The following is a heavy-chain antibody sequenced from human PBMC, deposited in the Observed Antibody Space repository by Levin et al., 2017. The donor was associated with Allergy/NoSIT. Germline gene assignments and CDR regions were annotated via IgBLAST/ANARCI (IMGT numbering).Heavy chain of an antibody. CDR2: LNWNGVST. J-gene: IGHJ4*02. CDR1: GFTFDDYG. V-gene: IGHV3-20*04. CDR3: ARTEPGLYCKSSRCYFTRTFDY. D-gene: IGHD2-2*01. Sequence: PSETLSLTCAASGFTFDDYGMSWVRQAPGKGLEWVSGLNWNGVSTAYADSVKGRFTVSRDNTKSSLYLQMNSLRAEDTALYYCARTEPGLYCKSSRCYFTRTFDYWGQGSLVTVSS.